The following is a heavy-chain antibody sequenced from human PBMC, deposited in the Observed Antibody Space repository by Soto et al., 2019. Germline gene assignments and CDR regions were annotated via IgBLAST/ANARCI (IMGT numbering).Heavy chain of an antibody. D-gene: IGHD3-22*01. CDR1: GFTFSDYY. J-gene: IGHJ4*02. CDR3: AKMSSENYYDPVFS. Sequence: QVQLVESGGGLVKTTGSLRIACAASGFTFSDYYISWVRRPPGKGLEWVLYISSSGNTIYYADSVKGRFTISRDNAKNSVYLQMNSLRAEDTALYFCAKMSSENYYDPVFSWGQGTLVTVSS. V-gene: IGHV3-11*01. CDR2: ISSSGNTI.